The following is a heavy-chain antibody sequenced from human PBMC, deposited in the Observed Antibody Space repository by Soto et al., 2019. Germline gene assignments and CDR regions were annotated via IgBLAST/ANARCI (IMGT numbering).Heavy chain of an antibody. CDR1: GGTFSSYA. D-gene: IGHD1-1*01. CDR3: ARANWNDDGDAFDI. Sequence: AVKVSCKASGGTFSSYAISWVRQAPGQGLEWMGGIIPIFGTANYAQKFQGRVTITADKSTSTAYMELSSLRSEDTAVYYCARANWNDDGDAFDIWGQGTMVTVSS. J-gene: IGHJ3*02. CDR2: IIPIFGTA. V-gene: IGHV1-69*06.